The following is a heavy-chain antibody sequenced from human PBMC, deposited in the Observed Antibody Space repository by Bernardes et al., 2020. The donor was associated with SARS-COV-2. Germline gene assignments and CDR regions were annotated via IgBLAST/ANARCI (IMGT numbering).Heavy chain of an antibody. V-gene: IGHV3-13*01. CDR1: GFTFSSYD. Sequence: GGSLRLSCAASGFTFSSYDMHWVRQATGKGLEWVSAIGTAGDTYYPGSVKGRFTISRENAKNSLYLQMNSLRAGDTAVYYCARGGFSGSYSGVRLWDYWGQGTLVTVSS. J-gene: IGHJ4*02. CDR3: ARGGFSGSYSGVRLWDY. D-gene: IGHD1-26*01. CDR2: IGTAGDT.